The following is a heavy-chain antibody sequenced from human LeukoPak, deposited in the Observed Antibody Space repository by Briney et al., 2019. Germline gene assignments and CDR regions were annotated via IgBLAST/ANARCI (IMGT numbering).Heavy chain of an antibody. D-gene: IGHD3-22*01. V-gene: IGHV1-2*06. CDR3: ARDHDSSGRTDDAFDI. CDR2: INPNSGDT. J-gene: IGHJ3*02. Sequence: ASVKVSCKASGYTFTDYYIHWVRQAPGQGLEWMGRINPNSGDTNYARRFQGRVTMARGASISTAYMELSRLTSDDTAVYFCARDHDSSGRTDDAFDIWGQGTMVTVSS. CDR1: GYTFTDYY.